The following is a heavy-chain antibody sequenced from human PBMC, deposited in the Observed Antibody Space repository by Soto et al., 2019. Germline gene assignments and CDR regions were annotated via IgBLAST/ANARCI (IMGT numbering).Heavy chain of an antibody. Sequence: GGSLRLSCAASGFTFSSYAMCWVRQAPGKGLEWVSTISGSDGRTYSTDSAKGRFTISRDNSRNTAYLQKNSLRVEDTAVYYCAKGVSQYTPLALFDYWGRGTLVTVSS. J-gene: IGHJ4*02. D-gene: IGHD5-18*01. CDR3: AKGVSQYTPLALFDY. V-gene: IGHV3-23*01. CDR1: GFTFSSYA. CDR2: ISGSDGRT.